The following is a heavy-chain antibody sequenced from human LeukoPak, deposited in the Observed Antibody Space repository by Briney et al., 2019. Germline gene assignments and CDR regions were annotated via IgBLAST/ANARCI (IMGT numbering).Heavy chain of an antibody. J-gene: IGHJ4*02. CDR2: VYYSGTV. D-gene: IGHD3-22*01. CDR1: GGSMSSGGYY. CDR3: ARLGMAASYFYDSSGDKFDY. V-gene: IGHV4-31*03. Sequence: PSETLSLTCSVSGGSMSSGGYYWSWIRQHPGKGLEWMGHVYYSGTVYYNPSLRSRVSISVDTSKNQFSLRLSSVTDADTAVYYCARLGMAASYFYDSSGDKFDYWGQGTLVTVSS.